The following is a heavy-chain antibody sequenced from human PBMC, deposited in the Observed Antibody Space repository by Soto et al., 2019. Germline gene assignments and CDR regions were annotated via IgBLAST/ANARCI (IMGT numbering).Heavy chain of an antibody. D-gene: IGHD5-12*01. CDR2: ISSSGSSI. J-gene: IGHJ6*03. CDR3: AREHGGYDDNYYYYMDV. Sequence: QVQLVESGGGLVKPGGSLRVSCAASGFTFSDYYMSWIRQAPGKGLEWVSYISSSGSSIYYADSVKGRFTISRDNARNSLYLQMNSLRAKDTAVYYCAREHGGYDDNYYYYMDVWGKGTTVTVSS. CDR1: GFTFSDYY. V-gene: IGHV3-11*01.